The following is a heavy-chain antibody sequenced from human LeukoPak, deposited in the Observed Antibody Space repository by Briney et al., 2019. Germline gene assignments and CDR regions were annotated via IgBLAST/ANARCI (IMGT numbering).Heavy chain of an antibody. CDR3: ARYNPLRGGWYLGLGDY. J-gene: IGHJ4*02. Sequence: GGSLRLSCAASGFSFSSFAMSWVRQAPGEGLEWVSYISTSGSSIYYADSVKGRFAISRDNAKNSLYLQMNSLRAEDTAVYYCARYNPLRGGWYLGLGDYWGEGTLVTVSS. CDR1: GFSFSSFA. CDR2: ISTSGSSI. V-gene: IGHV3-48*04. D-gene: IGHD6-19*01.